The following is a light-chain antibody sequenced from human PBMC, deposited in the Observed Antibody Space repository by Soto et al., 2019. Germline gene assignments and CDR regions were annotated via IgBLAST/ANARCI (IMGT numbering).Light chain of an antibody. V-gene: IGKV3-20*01. CDR1: QSLSSSF. J-gene: IGKJ5*01. Sequence: EIVLTQSPGTLSLSPGEIAILSCIAIQSLSSSFLAWYQQKPGQAPRLLIYSSSNRATGIPDRFSGGGSGTDFTLTISRLEPEDFALYYCQHYAGGSRITFGQGTRLEIK. CDR2: SSS. CDR3: QHYAGGSRIT.